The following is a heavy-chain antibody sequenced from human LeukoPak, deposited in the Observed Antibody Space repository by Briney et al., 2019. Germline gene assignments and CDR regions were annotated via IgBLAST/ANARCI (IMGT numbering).Heavy chain of an antibody. CDR2: GNPNSGHT. CDR1: GYTFTSYD. D-gene: IGHD2-15*01. V-gene: IGHV1-8*01. Sequence: ASLKGSCEASGYTFTSYDINSGRHAPGQGLECRGWGNPNSGHTGFAQKLQGRVSMNSNTSISTAYMEVRSLRSEDTAVYYCARGAPGSSCSGGSCPYFDYWGQGTLVSVSS. CDR3: ARGAPGSSCSGGSCPYFDY. J-gene: IGHJ4*02.